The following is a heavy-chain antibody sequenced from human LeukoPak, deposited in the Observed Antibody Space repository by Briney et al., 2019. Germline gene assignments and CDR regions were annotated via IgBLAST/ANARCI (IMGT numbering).Heavy chain of an antibody. V-gene: IGHV3-7*01. J-gene: IGHJ4*02. CDR3: ARIGYSSSSFDY. Sequence: GGSLRLSCAASGFTFSNYWMSWVRLAPGKGLEWVANIKQDGSEMDSVDSMKGQFTISRDNAKNSLYLQMNSLRAEDTALYHCARIGYSSSSFDYWGQGTLVTVSS. CDR2: IKQDGSEM. D-gene: IGHD6-6*01. CDR1: GFTFSNYW.